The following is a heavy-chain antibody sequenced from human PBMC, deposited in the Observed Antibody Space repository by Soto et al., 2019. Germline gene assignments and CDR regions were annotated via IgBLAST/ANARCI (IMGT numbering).Heavy chain of an antibody. V-gene: IGHV4-59*01. CDR3: ARDHGSGWYYFDY. J-gene: IGHJ4*02. D-gene: IGHD6-19*01. CDR2: IYYSGST. CDR1: GGSISSYY. Sequence: PSETLSLTCTVSGGSISSYYWSWIRQPPGKGLEWIGYIYYSGSTNYNPSLKSRVTISVDTSKNQFSLKLSSVTAADTAVYYCARDHGSGWYYFDYWGQGTLVTVSS.